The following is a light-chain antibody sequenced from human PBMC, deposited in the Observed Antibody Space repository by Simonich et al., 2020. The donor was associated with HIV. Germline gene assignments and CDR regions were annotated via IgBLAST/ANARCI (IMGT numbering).Light chain of an antibody. CDR2: GAS. CDR3: QQYNNWPPWT. Sequence: ELVLTQSPGTLSLSPGERATLSCRASPSVRNDLAWYQQKPGQAPRILIYGASTRASGIPARFGGTGSGTEFTLTISSMQSEDFAVYYCQQYNNWPPWTFGQGTKVEIK. CDR1: PSVRND. J-gene: IGKJ1*01. V-gene: IGKV3D-15*01.